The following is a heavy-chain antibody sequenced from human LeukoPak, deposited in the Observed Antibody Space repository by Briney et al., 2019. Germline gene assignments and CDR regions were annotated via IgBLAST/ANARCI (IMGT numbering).Heavy chain of an antibody. Sequence: PSETLSLTCTVSGVSIYSNNYYWGWLRQPPGKGLEWIGNIYYSGTTYYNLSLKSRVTMSVDTSKTQFSLKLRSVTAADTAVYYCARHRGSSSEFDPWGQGTLVTISS. CDR2: IYYSGTT. D-gene: IGHD6-6*01. V-gene: IGHV4-39*01. J-gene: IGHJ5*02. CDR1: GVSIYSNNYY. CDR3: ARHRGSSSEFDP.